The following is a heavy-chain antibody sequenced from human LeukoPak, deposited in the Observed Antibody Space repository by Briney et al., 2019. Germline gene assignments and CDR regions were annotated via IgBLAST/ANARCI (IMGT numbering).Heavy chain of an antibody. CDR2: ISSSASYM. CDR1: GFTLSTYS. J-gene: IGHJ6*02. V-gene: IGHV3-21*01. Sequence: GGSLRLSCAASGFTLSTYSMNWVRQAAGKGLEWVSSISSSASYMYYADSVKGRFTISRDNAKNSLYLQMNSLRAEDTAVYYCARDAGTIYYPSGSYYNIAGGGMDVWGQGTTVTVSS. CDR3: ARDAGTIYYPSGSYYNIAGGGMDV. D-gene: IGHD3-10*01.